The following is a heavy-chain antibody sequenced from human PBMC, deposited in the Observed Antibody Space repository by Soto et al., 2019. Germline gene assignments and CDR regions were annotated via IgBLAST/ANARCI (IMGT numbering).Heavy chain of an antibody. Sequence: EVQLVESGGGLVQPGGSLRLSCVGSGFIYEDSAMHWVRQVSGKGLEWVSGIGWNSGSVGYVDSVKGRFTISRDNAKNALYLQMNSLRPEDTALYYCAKDRRGDYGSGSVDYWGLGTLVTVSS. CDR2: IGWNSGSV. V-gene: IGHV3-9*01. CDR1: GFIYEDSA. CDR3: AKDRRGDYGSGSVDY. J-gene: IGHJ4*02. D-gene: IGHD3-10*01.